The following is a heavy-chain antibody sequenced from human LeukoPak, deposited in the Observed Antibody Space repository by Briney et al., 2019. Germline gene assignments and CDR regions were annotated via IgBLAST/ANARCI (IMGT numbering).Heavy chain of an antibody. D-gene: IGHD4-17*01. CDR3: ARDYGDYENWFDP. CDR1: GGTFSSYA. CDR2: IIPIFGTA. V-gene: IGHV1-69*05. Sequence: GASVKVSCKASGGTFSSYATSWVRQAPGQGLEWMGRIIPIFGTANYAQKFQGRVTMTRDTSISTAYMEVSRLRSDDTAVYYCARDYGDYENWFDPWGQGTLVTVSS. J-gene: IGHJ5*02.